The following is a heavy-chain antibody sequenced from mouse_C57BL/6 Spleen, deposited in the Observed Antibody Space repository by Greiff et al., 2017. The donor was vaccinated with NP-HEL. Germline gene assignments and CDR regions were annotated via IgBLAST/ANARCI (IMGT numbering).Heavy chain of an antibody. CDR2: IYPSDSET. D-gene: IGHD1-1*01. Sequence: VQLQQPGAELVRPGSSVKLSCKASGYTFTSYWMDWVKQRPGQGLEWIGNIYPSDSETHYNQKFKDKATLTVDKSSSTDYMQLSSLTSEDSAVYYCARRGDYYYGSATVWGTGTTVTVSS. CDR3: ARRGDYYYGSATV. J-gene: IGHJ1*03. CDR1: GYTFTSYW. V-gene: IGHV1-61*01.